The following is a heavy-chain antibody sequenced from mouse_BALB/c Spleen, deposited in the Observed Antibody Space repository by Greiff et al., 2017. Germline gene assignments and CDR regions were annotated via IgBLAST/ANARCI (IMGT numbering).Heavy chain of an antibody. D-gene: IGHD2-10*01. V-gene: IGHV1S16*01. CDR2: INPSNGGT. Sequence: VQLQQCGAELVKPGASVKLSCKASGYTFTSYYMYWVKQRPGQGLEWIGEINPSNGGTNFNEKFKSKATLTVDKSSSTAYMQLSSLTSEDSAVYYCTSSYYGNYDYWGQGTTLTVSS. CDR3: TSSYYGNYDY. CDR1: GYTFTSYY. J-gene: IGHJ2*01.